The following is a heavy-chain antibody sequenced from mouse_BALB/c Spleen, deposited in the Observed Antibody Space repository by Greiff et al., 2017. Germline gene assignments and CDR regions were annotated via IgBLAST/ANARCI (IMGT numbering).Heavy chain of an antibody. CDR1: GYSFTDYI. D-gene: IGHD2-10*02. Sequence: VQLQQTGPELVKPGASVKISCKASGYSFTDYIMLWVKQSHGKSLEWIGNINPYYGSTSYNLKFKGKATLTVDKSSSTAYMQLNSLTSEDSAVYYCARYGNYGDYWGQGTTLTVSS. J-gene: IGHJ2*01. CDR2: INPYYGST. V-gene: IGHV1-39*01. CDR3: ARYGNYGDY.